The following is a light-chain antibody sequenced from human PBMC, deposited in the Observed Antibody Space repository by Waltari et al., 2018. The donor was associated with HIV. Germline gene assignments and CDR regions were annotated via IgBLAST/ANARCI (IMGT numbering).Light chain of an antibody. Sequence: DIVMTQSPDSLAVSLGARATINCKYSQSVLYSSNNKNYLAWYQQKPGQPPKLLIYWASTRESGVPDRFSGSGSGTDFTLTISSLQAEDVAVYYCQQYYSTPPYTFGQGTKLEIK. CDR3: QQYYSTPPYT. CDR1: QSVLYSSNNKNY. CDR2: WAS. J-gene: IGKJ2*01. V-gene: IGKV4-1*01.